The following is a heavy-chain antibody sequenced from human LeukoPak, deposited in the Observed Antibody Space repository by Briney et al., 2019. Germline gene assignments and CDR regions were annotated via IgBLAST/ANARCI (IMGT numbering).Heavy chain of an antibody. CDR1: GFTFTSSA. CDR3: ATKAENGDYLVY. J-gene: IGHJ4*02. D-gene: IGHD4-17*01. CDR2: IVVGSGNT. V-gene: IGHV1-58*01. Sequence: SVKVSCKASGFTFTSSAVQWVRQARGQRLEWIGWIVVGSGNTNYAQKFQERVTITRDMSTSTAYMELSSLRSEDTAVYYCATKAENGDYLVYWGQGTLVTVSS.